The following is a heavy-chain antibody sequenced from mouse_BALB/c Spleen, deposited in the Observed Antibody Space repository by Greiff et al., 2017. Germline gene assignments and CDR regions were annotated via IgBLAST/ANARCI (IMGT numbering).Heavy chain of an antibody. V-gene: IGHV1-14*01. CDR3: AREGPYYGYSRYYAMDY. J-gene: IGHJ4*01. CDR1: GYTFTSYV. D-gene: IGHD1-2*01. Sequence: EVQLVESGPELVKPGASVKMSCKASGYTFTSYVMHWVKQKPGQGLEWIGYINPYNDGTKYNEKFKGKATLTSDKSSSTAYMELSSLTSEDSAVYYCAREGPYYGYSRYYAMDYWGQGTSVTVSS. CDR2: INPYNDGT.